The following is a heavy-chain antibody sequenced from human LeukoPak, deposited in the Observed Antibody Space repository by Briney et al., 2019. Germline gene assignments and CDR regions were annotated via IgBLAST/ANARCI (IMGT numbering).Heavy chain of an antibody. J-gene: IGHJ4*02. Sequence: GRSLRLSCAASGFTFSSYAMHWVRQAPGKGLEWVAVISYDGSNKYYADSVKGRFTISRDSSKNTLYLQMNSLRAEDTAVYYCARDGPICSGGSCYSTTLDYWGQGTLVTVSS. CDR1: GFTFSSYA. CDR2: ISYDGSNK. D-gene: IGHD2-15*01. CDR3: ARDGPICSGGSCYSTTLDY. V-gene: IGHV3-30*04.